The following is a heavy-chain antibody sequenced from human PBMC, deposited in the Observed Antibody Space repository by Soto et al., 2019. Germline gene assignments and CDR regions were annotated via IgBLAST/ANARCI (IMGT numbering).Heavy chain of an antibody. CDR3: AKDFRGSYNYYLWYMDI. D-gene: IGHD5-12*01. V-gene: IGHV3-23*01. Sequence: GGSLRLSCAASGFTFSSYAMSWVRQAPGKGLEWVSAISGSGGSTYYADSVKGRYTISRDNSKNALYLKLNSLRADDSDVFCCAKDFRGSYNYYLWYMDIWGKGTTVTVSS. CDR2: ISGSGGST. J-gene: IGHJ6*04. CDR1: GFTFSSYA.